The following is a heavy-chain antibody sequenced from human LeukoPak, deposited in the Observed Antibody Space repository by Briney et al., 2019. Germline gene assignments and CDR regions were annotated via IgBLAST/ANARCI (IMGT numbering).Heavy chain of an antibody. CDR3: ARKIYRGLRAAAAGFFDS. CDR1: GGSFSSYY. CDR2: VNRSGNS. D-gene: IGHD6-13*01. V-gene: IGHV4-34*01. Sequence: SESLSLTCAVYGGSFSSYYWSWIRQPPGQGLEWIREVNRSGNSNYSPSLKSRVTISVDTSKNQISLKLSSVTAADTAVYYCARKIYRGLRAAAAGFFDSWGQGTLVTVSS. J-gene: IGHJ4*02.